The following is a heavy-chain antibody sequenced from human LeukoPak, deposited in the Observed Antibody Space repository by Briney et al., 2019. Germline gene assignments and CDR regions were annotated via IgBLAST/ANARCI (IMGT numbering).Heavy chain of an antibody. D-gene: IGHD6-19*01. V-gene: IGHV1-18*01. Sequence: ASVKVSFTASGYTFTSYGISWVRQAPGQGLEWMGWISAYNGNTNYAQKLQGRVTMTTDTSTSTAYMELRSLRSDDTAVYYCARDRRVAVAENCDYWGQGTLVTVSS. J-gene: IGHJ4*02. CDR3: ARDRRVAVAENCDY. CDR2: ISAYNGNT. CDR1: GYTFTSYG.